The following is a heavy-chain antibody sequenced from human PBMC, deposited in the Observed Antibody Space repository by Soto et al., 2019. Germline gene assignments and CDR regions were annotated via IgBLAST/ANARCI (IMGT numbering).Heavy chain of an antibody. CDR1: GFNFNTYF. CDR3: ARDYEHGSNCDLAY. D-gene: IGHD1-26*01. CDR2: IFPNGRDK. V-gene: IGHV3-30*13. Sequence: QVQLVQSGGGVVQPGRSLRLSCAASGFNFNTYFMHWVRQAPGKGLEWVAMIFPNGRDKEYADSVKGRFTISIDNSNNRMYLQMDSLTPEDTAVDYCARDYEHGSNCDLAYCGQGALVTVSS. J-gene: IGHJ4*02.